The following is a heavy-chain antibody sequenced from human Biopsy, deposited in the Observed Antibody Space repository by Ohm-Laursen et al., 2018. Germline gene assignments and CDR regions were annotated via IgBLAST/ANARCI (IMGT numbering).Heavy chain of an antibody. CDR1: GYTFTDYY. CDR3: ARERDP. J-gene: IGHJ5*02. V-gene: IGHV1-2*02. Sequence: ASAKVSCKASGYTFTDYYVHWVRQAPGHGLEWMGWIDTINGGARYAQKFQGKVTMTRDTSISTAYMELSRLTSDDTAVYYCARERDPWGQGTLVTVSS. CDR2: IDTINGGA.